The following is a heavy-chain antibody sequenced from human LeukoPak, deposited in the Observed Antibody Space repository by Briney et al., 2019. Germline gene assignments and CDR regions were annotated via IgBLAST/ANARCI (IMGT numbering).Heavy chain of an antibody. CDR2: ISSSSSYI. CDR3: ARDHDYGDYPDAFDI. Sequence: PGGSLRLSCAASGFTFSSYSMNWVRQAPGKGLEWVSSISSSSSYIYYADSVKGRFTISRDNAKNSLYLQMNSLRAEDTAVCYCARDHDYGDYPDAFDIWGQGTMVTVSS. D-gene: IGHD4-17*01. CDR1: GFTFSSYS. V-gene: IGHV3-21*01. J-gene: IGHJ3*02.